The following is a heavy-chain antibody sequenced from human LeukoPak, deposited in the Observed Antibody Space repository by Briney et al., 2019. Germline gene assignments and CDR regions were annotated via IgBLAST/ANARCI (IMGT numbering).Heavy chain of an antibody. CDR1: GGSISSRTYF. Sequence: SETLSLTCTVSGGSISSRTYFWGWIRQPPGKGLEWIGNIYYSSWSTYYNPSLKSRVTISVDKSKNQFSLKLSSVTAADTAVYYCASQVYCSAGSCYSNFWGQGTLVTVSS. D-gene: IGHD2-15*01. CDR3: ASQVYCSAGSCYSNF. CDR2: IYYSSWST. J-gene: IGHJ4*02. V-gene: IGHV4-39*01.